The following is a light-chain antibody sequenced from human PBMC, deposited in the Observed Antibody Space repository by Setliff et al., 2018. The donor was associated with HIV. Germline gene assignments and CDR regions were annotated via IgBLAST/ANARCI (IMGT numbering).Light chain of an antibody. Sequence: QSVLTQTASVSGSPGQSITISCTGTSSDVGGYSYVSWYQQHPDKAPKLMIYDVTNRPSGVSNRFSGSKSGNTASLTISGLQAEDEADYYCSSYSSTSTLYVFGTGTKVTVL. J-gene: IGLJ1*01. CDR2: DVT. CDR3: SSYSSTSTLYV. V-gene: IGLV2-14*03. CDR1: SSDVGGYSY.